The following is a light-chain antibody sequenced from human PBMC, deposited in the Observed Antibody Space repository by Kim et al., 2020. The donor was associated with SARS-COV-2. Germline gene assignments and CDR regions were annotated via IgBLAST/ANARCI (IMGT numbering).Light chain of an antibody. CDR2: DAS. CDR3: QKRSNGLT. V-gene: IGKV3-11*01. CDR1: QSVGTY. Sequence: EIVLTQSPATLSLSPGERATLSCRASQSVGTYLAWYQQKAGQAPRLLIYDASNRATGIPARFSGGGSGTDFTLTITSLEPEDYAVYYCQKRSNGLTFGGGTKVDIK. J-gene: IGKJ4*01.